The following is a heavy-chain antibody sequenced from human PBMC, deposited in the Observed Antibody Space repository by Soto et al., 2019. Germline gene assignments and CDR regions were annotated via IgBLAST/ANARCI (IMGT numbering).Heavy chain of an antibody. V-gene: IGHV1-69*08. J-gene: IGHJ4*02. Sequence: QVQLVQSGAEVKKPGSSVKVSCKASGRTFSTYTINWVRQAPGQGLEWMGRIIHVLSIPNYAQKFQGRVTITADKSTNTVYMELSSLRSEDTAVYYCARDAPNSAGFYWGQGTLVTVSS. CDR3: ARDAPNSAGFY. D-gene: IGHD2-15*01. CDR2: IIHVLSIP. CDR1: GRTFSTYT.